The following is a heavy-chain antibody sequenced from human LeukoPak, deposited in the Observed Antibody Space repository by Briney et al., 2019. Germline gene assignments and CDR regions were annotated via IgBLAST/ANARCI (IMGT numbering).Heavy chain of an antibody. Sequence: GESLKISCTDSGHSFTSYWIGWVRQMPGKGLEWMGIIYPGDSDTRYSPSFQGQVTISADKSISTAYLQWSSLKASDTAMYYCARAKAYSSSRYYFDYWGQGTLVTVSS. D-gene: IGHD6-13*01. V-gene: IGHV5-51*01. CDR1: GHSFTSYW. CDR3: ARAKAYSSSRYYFDY. J-gene: IGHJ4*02. CDR2: IYPGDSDT.